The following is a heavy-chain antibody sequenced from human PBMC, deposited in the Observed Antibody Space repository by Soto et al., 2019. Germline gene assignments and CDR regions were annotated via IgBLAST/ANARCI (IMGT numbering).Heavy chain of an antibody. D-gene: IGHD4-17*01. V-gene: IGHV6-1*01. J-gene: IGHJ6*02. Sequence: SQTLSLTCAISGDSVSSNSAAWNWIRQPPSRGLEWLGRTYYRSKWYNDYAVSVKSRITINPDTSKNQFSLQLNSVTPEDTAVYYCARDGDYGDPIHFYGMDVWGQGTTVTVSS. CDR1: GDSVSSNSAA. CDR3: ARDGDYGDPIHFYGMDV. CDR2: TYYRSKWYN.